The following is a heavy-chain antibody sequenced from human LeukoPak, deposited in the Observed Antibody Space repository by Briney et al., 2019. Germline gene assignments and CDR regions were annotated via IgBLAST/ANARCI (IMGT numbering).Heavy chain of an antibody. CDR1: GFTFSSYA. D-gene: IGHD1-1*01. CDR2: ISSNGGSR. Sequence: GGPLRLSCSASGFTFSSYAMHWVRQAPGKALEYVSAISSNGGSRYYADSVKGRFTISRDNSKNTLYLQMSSLRAEDTAVYYCVVQGWVFRAPTQYYFDYWGQGTLVTVSS. CDR3: VVQGWVFRAPTQYYFDY. V-gene: IGHV3-64D*06. J-gene: IGHJ4*02.